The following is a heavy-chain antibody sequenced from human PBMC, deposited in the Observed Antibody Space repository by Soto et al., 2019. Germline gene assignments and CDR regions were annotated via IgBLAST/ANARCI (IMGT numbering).Heavy chain of an antibody. V-gene: IGHV1-18*01. J-gene: IGHJ4*02. Sequence: QVQLVQSGAEVKKPGASVKVSCKSAGYSFISYGISWVRQAPGQGLEWMGWISPHNGNTRYAQKLQGRVIMTTDTSASTVYMELRSLTSDDTALYYCAKERGSYEGYFDYWGQGTLVTVSS. CDR1: GYSFISYG. CDR2: ISPHNGNT. CDR3: AKERGSYEGYFDY. D-gene: IGHD1-26*01.